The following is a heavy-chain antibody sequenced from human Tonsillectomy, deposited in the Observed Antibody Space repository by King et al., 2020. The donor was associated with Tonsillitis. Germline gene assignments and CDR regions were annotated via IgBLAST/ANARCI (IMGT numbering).Heavy chain of an antibody. CDR3: TRVRTVGFDAFDI. CDR1: GFTFSSYW. CDR2: IKSDGSST. V-gene: IGHV3-74*01. D-gene: IGHD1/OR15-1a*01. J-gene: IGHJ3*02. Sequence: VQLVESGGGLVQPGGSLRLSCAASGFTFSSYWMHWVRQAPGKGLVWVSRIKSDGSSTSYADSVKGGFTISRDNAKNTLYLQMNSLRAADTAVYFCTRVRTVGFDAFDIWGQGTMVTVSS.